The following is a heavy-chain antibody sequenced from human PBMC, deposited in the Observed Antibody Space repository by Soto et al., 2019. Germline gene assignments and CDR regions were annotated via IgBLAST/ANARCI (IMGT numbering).Heavy chain of an antibody. J-gene: IGHJ5*02. CDR3: ARDEGITMVRGVIPNWFDP. Sequence: QVQLVQSGAEVKKPGSSVKVSCKASGGTFSSYAISWVRQAPGQGLEWMGGIIPIFGTANYAQKFQGRVTITADESTSTAYMELSSLRSEDTAVYHCARDEGITMVRGVIPNWFDPWGQGTLVTVSS. CDR1: GGTFSSYA. V-gene: IGHV1-69*12. D-gene: IGHD3-10*01. CDR2: IIPIFGTA.